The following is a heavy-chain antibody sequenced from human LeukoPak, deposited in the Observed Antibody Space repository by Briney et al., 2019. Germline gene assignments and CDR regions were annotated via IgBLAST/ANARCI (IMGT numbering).Heavy chain of an antibody. CDR3: AREGTYSYGVDY. CDR2: IYSGGST. CDR1: GFTVSSNY. J-gene: IGHJ4*02. V-gene: IGHV3-66*01. Sequence: GGSLRLSCAASGFTVSSNYMSWVRQAPGKGLEWVSVIYSGGSTYYADSVKGRFTISRDNSKNTLYLQMNSLRAEDTAVYYCAREGTYSYGVDYWGQGTLVTVSS. D-gene: IGHD5-18*01.